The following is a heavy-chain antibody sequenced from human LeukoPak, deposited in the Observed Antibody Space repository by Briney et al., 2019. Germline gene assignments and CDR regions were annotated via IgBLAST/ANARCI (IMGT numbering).Heavy chain of an antibody. J-gene: IGHJ4*02. CDR2: ISSRGDNT. CDR3: AKHRRSTLVTAYFDS. V-gene: IGHV3-23*01. Sequence: GGSLRLSCSASGFTFSTLAMSWVDQAPGKGLEWVASISSRGDNTSYADSVKGRFTISRDNSKNTLYLQLNSLRVDDAAIYYCAKHRRSTLVTAYFDSWGQGTLVTVSS. CDR1: GFTFSTLA. D-gene: IGHD2-21*02.